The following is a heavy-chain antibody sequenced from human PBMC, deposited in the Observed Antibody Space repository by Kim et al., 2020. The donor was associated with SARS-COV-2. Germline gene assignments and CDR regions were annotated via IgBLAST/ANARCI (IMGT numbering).Heavy chain of an antibody. CDR1: GFTFTSSA. CDR3: AASIPNQYHSPFDY. Sequence: SVKVSCKASGFTFTSSAVQWVRQARGQRLEWIGWIVVGSGNTNYAQKFQERVTITRDMSTSTAYMELSSLRSEDTAVYYCAASIPNQYHSPFDYWGQGTLVTVSS. D-gene: IGHD2-2*01. V-gene: IGHV1-58*01. CDR2: IVVGSGNT. J-gene: IGHJ4*02.